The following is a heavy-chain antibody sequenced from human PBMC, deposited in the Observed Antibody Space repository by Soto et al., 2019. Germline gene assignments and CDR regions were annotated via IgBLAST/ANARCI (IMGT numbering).Heavy chain of an antibody. D-gene: IGHD3-22*01. J-gene: IGHJ4*02. CDR3: ASRNYYDTSGYYYWYYFDF. CDR2: ISGSGDST. CDR1: GITFSNYA. Sequence: GGSLRLSCAASGITFSNYAMSWVRQAPAKGLEWVSGISGSGDSTYYAESVKGRFTISRDNSKNTVYLQMNSLGAEDTAVYYCASRNYYDTSGYYYWYYFDFWGQGALVTVSS. V-gene: IGHV3-23*01.